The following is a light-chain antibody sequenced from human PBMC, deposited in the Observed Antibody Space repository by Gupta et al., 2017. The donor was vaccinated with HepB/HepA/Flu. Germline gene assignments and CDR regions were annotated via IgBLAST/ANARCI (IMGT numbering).Light chain of an antibody. Sequence: DFHLTQSPSFLSASLGDRVTITCRASQAISRYLEWYQQKPGTAPRLLIYAGSTLQSGVPSRFSGSGSGTEFTLTSSRLQHEDFANYYWQQLNGYLHFGQGTRLEVK. V-gene: IGKV1-9*01. J-gene: IGKJ5*01. CDR1: QAISRY. CDR3: QQLNGYLH. CDR2: AGS.